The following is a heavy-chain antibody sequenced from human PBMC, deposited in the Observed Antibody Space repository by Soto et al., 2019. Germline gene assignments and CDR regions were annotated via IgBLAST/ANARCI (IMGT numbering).Heavy chain of an antibody. V-gene: IGHV3-15*01. D-gene: IGHD4-17*01. CDR3: TTARGTYGAEYFQH. J-gene: IGHJ1*01. Sequence: KPGGSLRLSCAASGFTFTNAWMSWVRQAPGKGLEWVGRIKSKTDGGTTDYAAPVKGRFAISRDDSKNMLYLQMNSLKTDDTAVYYCTTARGTYGAEYFQHWGQGTLVTAPQ. CDR1: GFTFTNAW. CDR2: IKSKTDGGTT.